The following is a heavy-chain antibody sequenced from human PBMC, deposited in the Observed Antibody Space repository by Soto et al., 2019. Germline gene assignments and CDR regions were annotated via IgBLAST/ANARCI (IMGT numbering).Heavy chain of an antibody. J-gene: IGHJ4*02. CDR1: GYSFTSYW. CDR3: ARQDSLVNIVATITGFDY. CDR2: IYPGDSDT. D-gene: IGHD5-12*01. V-gene: IGHV5-51*01. Sequence: EVQLVQSGAEVKKPGESLKISCKGSGYSFTSYWIGWVRQMPGKGLEWMGIIYPGDSDTRYSPSFQGQVTISADKSISTAYLQWSSLKASDTAMYYCARQDSLVNIVATITGFDYWGQGTLVTVSS.